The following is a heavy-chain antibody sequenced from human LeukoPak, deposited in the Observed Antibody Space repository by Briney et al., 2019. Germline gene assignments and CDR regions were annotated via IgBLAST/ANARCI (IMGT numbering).Heavy chain of an antibody. CDR1: GYTFTSYG. D-gene: IGHD3-3*01. CDR2: ISAYNGNT. V-gene: IGHV1-18*01. CDR3: ARDRQPLRFLEWLDAFDI. Sequence: ATVKVSRKASGYTFTSYGISCVRQAPGQGLWWMGWISAYNGNTNYAQKLQGRVTMTTDTFTSTAYMELRSLRSDDTAVYYCARDRQPLRFLEWLDAFDIWGQGTMVTVSS. J-gene: IGHJ3*02.